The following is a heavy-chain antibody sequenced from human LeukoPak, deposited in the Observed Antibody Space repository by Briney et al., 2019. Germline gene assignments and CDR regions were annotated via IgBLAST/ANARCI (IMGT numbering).Heavy chain of an antibody. CDR1: GGSISSDGYY. D-gene: IGHD3-22*01. CDR2: IYYSGKT. J-gene: IGHJ4*02. V-gene: IGHV4-31*03. CDR3: ARQIYYDRSGYFYFN. Sequence: SQTLSLTCTVSGGSISSDGYYWNWIRQHPGKGLEGIGYIYYSGKTFYNPSLKSRVTISVDTSKNQFSLKLSSVTAADTAVYYCARQIYYDRSGYFYFNWGQGTLVTVSS.